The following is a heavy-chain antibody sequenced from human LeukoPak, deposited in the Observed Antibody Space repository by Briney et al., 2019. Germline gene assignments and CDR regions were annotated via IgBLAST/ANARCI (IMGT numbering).Heavy chain of an antibody. J-gene: IGHJ4*02. CDR3: TRHRGLLWSTS. V-gene: IGHV3-66*04. Sequence: GGSLRLSCAASEFSVGSNYMTWVRQAPGKGLEWVSLIYSGGSTYYADSVKGRFTISRDKSKNTLCLQMNSLRAEDTAVYYCTRHRGLLWSTSWGQGTLVTVSS. CDR2: IYSGGST. CDR1: EFSVGSNY. D-gene: IGHD3-10*01.